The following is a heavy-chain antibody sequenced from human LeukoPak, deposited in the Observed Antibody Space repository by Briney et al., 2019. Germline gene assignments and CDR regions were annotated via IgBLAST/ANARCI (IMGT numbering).Heavy chain of an antibody. CDR1: GGSISSYY. CDR3: ARDGSGSSWYGDFDY. CDR2: IYYSGST. D-gene: IGHD6-13*01. J-gene: IGHJ4*02. Sequence: PSETLFLTCTVSGGSISSYYWSWIRQPPGKGLEWIGYIYYSGSTNYNPSLKSRVTISVDTSKNQFSLKLSSVTAADTAVYYCARDGSGSSWYGDFDYWGQGTLVTVSS. V-gene: IGHV4-59*01.